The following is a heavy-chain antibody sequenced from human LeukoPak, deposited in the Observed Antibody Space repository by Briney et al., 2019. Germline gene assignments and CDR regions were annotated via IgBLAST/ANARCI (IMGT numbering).Heavy chain of an antibody. CDR1: GGSISSSNYY. V-gene: IGHV4-39*07. D-gene: IGHD4-17*01. J-gene: IGHJ3*02. Sequence: SETLSLTCTVSGGSISSSNYYWGWIRQPPGKGLEWIGSINYSGSTYYNPSLKSRVTISVDTSKKQFSLKLSSVTAADTAVYYCARSMTTVNAFDIWGQGTMVTVSS. CDR2: INYSGST. CDR3: ARSMTTVNAFDI.